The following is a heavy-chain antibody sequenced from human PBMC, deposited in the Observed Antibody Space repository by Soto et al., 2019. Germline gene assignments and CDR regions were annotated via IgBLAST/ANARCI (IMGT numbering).Heavy chain of an antibody. J-gene: IGHJ4*02. Sequence: QVQLVQSGAEVKKPGSSVKVSCKASGGTFSSYTISWVRQAPGQGLEWMGRIIPILGIANYAQKFQGRVTITADKSTRTAYMELSSLRSEDTAVYYCARGRGTYYYGSGSPLYWGQGTLVTVSS. CDR3: ARGRGTYYYGSGSPLY. V-gene: IGHV1-69*02. CDR1: GGTFSSYT. CDR2: IIPILGIA. D-gene: IGHD3-10*01.